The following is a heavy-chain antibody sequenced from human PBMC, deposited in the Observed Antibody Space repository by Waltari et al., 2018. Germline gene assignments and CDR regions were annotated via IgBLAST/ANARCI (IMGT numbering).Heavy chain of an antibody. D-gene: IGHD3-16*02. J-gene: IGHJ4*02. CDR1: GVLFGRQD. V-gene: IGHV3-30*02. CDR3: ATQASISSPSF. CDR2: IRLDGGQK. Sequence: QVQLVESGGGVVLPGGALRLSCKASGVLFGRQDMNWVRQAPGMGLEWVSLIRLDGGQKFYADTVKGRFTVSRDNSRDTLYLHMESLRSGDTATYFCATQASISSPSFWGRGTLVAVSS.